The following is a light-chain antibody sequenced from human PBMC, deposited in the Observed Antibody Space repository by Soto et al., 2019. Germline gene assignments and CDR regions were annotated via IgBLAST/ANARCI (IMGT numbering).Light chain of an antibody. CDR2: GAS. J-gene: IGKJ1*01. Sequence: EVVMTQSPATLSVSPEDSATLSCRASQSVSNNLAWYHQKPGQAPRVLVYGASIRATGVPARFSGSGSGTEFTLTISSLQSEDFALFYCQQYYNWPLTFGQGTKVDIK. V-gene: IGKV3-15*01. CDR1: QSVSNN. CDR3: QQYYNWPLT.